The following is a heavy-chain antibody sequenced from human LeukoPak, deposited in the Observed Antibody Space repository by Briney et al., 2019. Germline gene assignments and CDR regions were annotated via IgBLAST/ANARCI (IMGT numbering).Heavy chain of an antibody. CDR3: ARDQGALGWFDP. V-gene: IGHV4-59*01. Sequence: PSETLSLTCTVSGGSISSYYWSWIRQPPGEGLEWIGYIYYSGSTNYNPSLKSRVTISVDTSKNQFSLKLSSVTAADTAVYYCARDQGALGWFDPWGQGTLVTVSS. CDR2: IYYSGST. CDR1: GGSISSYY. J-gene: IGHJ5*02. D-gene: IGHD1-26*01.